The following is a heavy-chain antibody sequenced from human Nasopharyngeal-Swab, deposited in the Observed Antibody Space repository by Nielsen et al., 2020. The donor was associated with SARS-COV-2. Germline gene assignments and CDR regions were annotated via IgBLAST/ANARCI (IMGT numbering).Heavy chain of an antibody. CDR2: IIPIFGTA. CDR3: ARLIEYSSSLVEYGMDV. D-gene: IGHD6-6*01. J-gene: IGHJ6*02. V-gene: IGHV1-69*13. Sequence: SVKVSCNASGYTFTGYYMHWVRQAPGQGLEWMGGIIPIFGTANYAQKFQGRVTITADESTSTAYMELSSLRSEDTAVYYCARLIEYSSSLVEYGMDVWGQGTTVTVSS. CDR1: GYTFTGYY.